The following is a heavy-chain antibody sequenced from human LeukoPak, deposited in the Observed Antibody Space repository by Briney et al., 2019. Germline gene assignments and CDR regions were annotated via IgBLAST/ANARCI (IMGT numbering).Heavy chain of an antibody. V-gene: IGHV4-34*01. CDR3: ARENYYDSCGYVY. D-gene: IGHD3-22*01. CDR1: GGSFSGYY. CDR2: INHSGST. J-gene: IGHJ4*02. Sequence: KPSETLSLTCAVYGGSFSGYYWSWIRQPPGKGLEWTGEINHSGSTNYNPSLKSRVTISVDTSKNQFSLRLSSVTAADTAVYYCARENYYDSCGYVYWGQGTLVTASS.